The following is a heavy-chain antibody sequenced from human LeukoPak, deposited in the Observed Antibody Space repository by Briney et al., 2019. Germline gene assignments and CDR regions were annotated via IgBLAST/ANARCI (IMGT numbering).Heavy chain of an antibody. J-gene: IGHJ4*02. Sequence: PGGSLRLSCAASGFTFTTYTMTWVRQAPGKGLEWVSAISYSGDNTYYADSVKGRFTISRDNSKNTLYLQMNSLRAEDTAVYYCATRQWPIRDYWGQGTLVTVSS. D-gene: IGHD6-19*01. V-gene: IGHV3-23*01. CDR1: GFTFTTYT. CDR2: ISYSGDNT. CDR3: ATRQWPIRDY.